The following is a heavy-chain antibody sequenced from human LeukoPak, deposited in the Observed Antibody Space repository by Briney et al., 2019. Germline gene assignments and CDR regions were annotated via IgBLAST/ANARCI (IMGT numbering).Heavy chain of an antibody. D-gene: IGHD3-3*01. J-gene: IGHJ6*03. CDR3: ARGSTIPSSGTSNYYYYYMDV. CDR1: GGSFSGYY. V-gene: IGHV4-34*01. CDR2: INHSGST. Sequence: SETLSLTCAVYGGSFSGYYWSWIRQPPGKGLEWIGEINHSGSTNYNPSLKSRVTISVDTSKNQFSLKLSSVTAADTAVYYCARGSTIPSSGTSNYYYYYMDVWGKGTTVTVSS.